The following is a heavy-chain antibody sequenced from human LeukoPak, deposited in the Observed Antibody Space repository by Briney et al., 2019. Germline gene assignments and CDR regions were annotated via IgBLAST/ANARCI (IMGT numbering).Heavy chain of an antibody. V-gene: IGHV3-30*18. CDR3: AKSRGSDYYYGMDV. CDR2: ISYDGSNK. D-gene: IGHD3-10*01. J-gene: IGHJ6*04. CDR1: GFTFSSYG. Sequence: PGGSLRLSCAASGFTFSSYGMHWVRQAPGKGLEWVAVISYDGSNKYYADSVKGRFTISRDNPKNTLYLQMNSLRAEDTAVYYCAKSRGSDYYYGMDVWGKGTTVTVSS.